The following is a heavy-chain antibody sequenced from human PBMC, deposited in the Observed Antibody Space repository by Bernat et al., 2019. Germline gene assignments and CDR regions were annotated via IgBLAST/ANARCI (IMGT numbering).Heavy chain of an antibody. CDR2: MTGGCTT. J-gene: IGHJ6*03. CDR3: AKFRGQLIRNYSMNV. CDR1: GFTFGTFA. Sequence: EVRLVESGGDLVQPGGSLRLSCAASGFTFGTFAMSWVRQAPGKGLEWVSAMTGGCTTYYADSVKGRVIISRDNSKNMPFMQMNSLTAEDTAVYYCAKFRGQLIRNYSMNVWGEGTTVTVS. V-gene: IGHV3-23*04. D-gene: IGHD2-21*01.